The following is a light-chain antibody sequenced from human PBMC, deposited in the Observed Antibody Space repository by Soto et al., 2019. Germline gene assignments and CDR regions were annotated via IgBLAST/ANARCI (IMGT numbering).Light chain of an antibody. CDR1: HSVLYRSDNKNS. V-gene: IGKV4-1*01. CDR2: WAS. Sequence: DIVMTQSPDSLAVSLGEGATINCKSSHSVLYRSDNKNSLAWYQQKPGQPPKLLIYWASTRQSGVPDRFSGSGSGTDFTLTISSLQAEDVALYYCQQYYSTPYTFGQGTKLEIK. CDR3: QQYYSTPYT. J-gene: IGKJ2*01.